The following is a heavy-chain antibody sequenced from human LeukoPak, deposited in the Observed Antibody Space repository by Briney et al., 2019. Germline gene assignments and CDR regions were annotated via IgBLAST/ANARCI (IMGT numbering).Heavy chain of an antibody. CDR2: ISGSGGST. Sequence: GSLRLSCAASGFTFSSYAMSWVRQAPGKGLEWVSAISGSGGSTYYADSVKGRLTISRDNSKNTLYLQVNSLRAEDTAVYYCAKGGIVVVPAAQGHFQHWGQGTLVTVSS. CDR1: GFTFSSYA. CDR3: AKGGIVVVPAAQGHFQH. D-gene: IGHD2-2*01. V-gene: IGHV3-23*01. J-gene: IGHJ1*01.